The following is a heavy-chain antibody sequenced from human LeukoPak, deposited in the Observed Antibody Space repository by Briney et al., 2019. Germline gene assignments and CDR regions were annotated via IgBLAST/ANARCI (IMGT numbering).Heavy chain of an antibody. V-gene: IGHV3-30*03. CDR2: MSFDVRNT. CDR3: AFLEGYSYGTGSSYGTDV. CDR1: GFTLSSYA. D-gene: IGHD5-18*01. J-gene: IGHJ6*02. Sequence: GGSLRLSCAASGFTLSSYAIHWVRQAPGKGLEWVAVMSFDVRNTYYSESVKGRFTITRDNFRNALYLQMNSLGTEDTAVYYCAFLEGYSYGTGSSYGTDVWGQGTAVTVS.